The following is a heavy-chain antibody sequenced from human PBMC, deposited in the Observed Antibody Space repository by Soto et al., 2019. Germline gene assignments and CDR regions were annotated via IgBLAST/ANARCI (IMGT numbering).Heavy chain of an antibody. J-gene: IGHJ3*01. CDR1: GVSMSIGTDY. CDR3: ARLYPYYDILSGSQIYGFYF. CDR2: IHYSGST. Sequence: SETLSLTCNVSGVSMSIGTDYWGWIRQPPGKGLEWIGNIHYSGSTYYNPSLKSRLQISVDTSKNQFSLKLSSVTAADTAVYYCARLYPYYDILSGSQIYGFYFWGQGTMVTVSS. D-gene: IGHD3-9*01. V-gene: IGHV4-39*07.